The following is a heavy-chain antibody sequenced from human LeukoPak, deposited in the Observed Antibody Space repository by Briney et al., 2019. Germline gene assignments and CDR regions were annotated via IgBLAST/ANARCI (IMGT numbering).Heavy chain of an antibody. Sequence: GGSLRLSCAASGFTFSSYSMNWVRQAPGKGLEWVSSISSSSSYIYYADSVKGRFTIFRDNAKNSLYLQMNSLRAEDTAVYYCATNDYGDYADAFDIWGQGTMVTVSS. D-gene: IGHD4-17*01. CDR3: ATNDYGDYADAFDI. J-gene: IGHJ3*02. CDR2: ISSSSSYI. CDR1: GFTFSSYS. V-gene: IGHV3-21*01.